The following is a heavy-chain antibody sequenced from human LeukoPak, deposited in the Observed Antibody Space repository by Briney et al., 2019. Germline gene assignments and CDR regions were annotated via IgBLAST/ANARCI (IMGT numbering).Heavy chain of an antibody. CDR2: IYSSGRT. D-gene: IGHD2-21*02. J-gene: IGHJ5*02. V-gene: IGHV4-31*03. Sequence: SETLSLTCTVSGGTIRKGGYNWSWIRQHPGQGPEWIGYIYSSGRTFYNPYLISRLTLSVDTSITPLSLNLSSVPAAATAVYYCARYVHCGGDCYSGWFDPWGQGTLVTVSS. CDR3: ARYVHCGGDCYSGWFDP. CDR1: GGTIRKGGYN.